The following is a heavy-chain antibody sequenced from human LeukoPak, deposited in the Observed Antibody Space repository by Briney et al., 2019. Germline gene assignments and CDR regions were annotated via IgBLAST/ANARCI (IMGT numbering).Heavy chain of an antibody. CDR3: AREAEPGLPDAFDI. CDR1: GGTFSSYA. J-gene: IGHJ3*02. CDR2: IIPIFGTA. Sequence: EASVKVSCKASGGTFSSYAISWVRQAPGQGLEWMGGIIPIFGTANYAQKFQGRVTITADESTSTAYMELSSLRSEDTAVYYCAREAEPGLPDAFDIWGQGTMDTVSS. D-gene: IGHD1-14*01. V-gene: IGHV1-69*13.